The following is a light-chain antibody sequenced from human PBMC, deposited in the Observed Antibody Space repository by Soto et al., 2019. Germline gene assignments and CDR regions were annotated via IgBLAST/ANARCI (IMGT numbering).Light chain of an antibody. J-gene: IGKJ5*01. V-gene: IGKV1-33*01. CDR1: QDISNY. Sequence: DIQMTQSPSSLSASVGDRVTITCQANQDISNYLNWYQQKPGKAPRLLIFDAFSLETGVPSRFSGSGSGTDFTFTISSLQPEDIATYYCQQYENLPITFDQGTRLEIK. CDR2: DAF. CDR3: QQYENLPIT.